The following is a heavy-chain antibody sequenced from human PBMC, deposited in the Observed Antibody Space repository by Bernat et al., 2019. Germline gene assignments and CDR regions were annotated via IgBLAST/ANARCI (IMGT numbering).Heavy chain of an antibody. V-gene: IGHV4-39*01. Sequence: QLQLQESGPGLVKPSETLSLTCTVSGASISSGSYYWGWIRQPPGKGLEWIGTIFYSSSTYYNPSLKSRVTISVDTSKNQFSLKLSSVTAADTAVYYCAGQRVYYDSSAYYYRAGFFDYWGQGTLVTVSS. CDR1: GASISSGSYY. CDR2: IFYSSST. CDR3: AGQRVYYDSSAYYYRAGFFDY. D-gene: IGHD3-22*01. J-gene: IGHJ4*02.